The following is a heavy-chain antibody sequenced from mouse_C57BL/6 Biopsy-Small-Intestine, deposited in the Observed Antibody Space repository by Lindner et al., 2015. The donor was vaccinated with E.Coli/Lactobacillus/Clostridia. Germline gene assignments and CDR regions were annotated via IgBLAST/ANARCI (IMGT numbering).Heavy chain of an antibody. J-gene: IGHJ4*01. V-gene: IGHV1-4*01. Sequence: SVKVSCKASGYTFNSFGFSWVRQAPGQGLEWMGWISTYNGKTEYAQHLQDRLTLSTDTSTNTAYLELRSLTSDDTAVYYCARDIGYYYDNTNYPDFWGQGTLVTVSS. CDR2: ISTYNGKT. CDR3: ARDIGYYYDNTNYPDF. CDR1: GYTFNSFG. D-gene: IGHD1-1*02.